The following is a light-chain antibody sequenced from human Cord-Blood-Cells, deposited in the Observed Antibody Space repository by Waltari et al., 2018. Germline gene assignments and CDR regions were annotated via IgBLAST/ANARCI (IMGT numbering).Light chain of an antibody. CDR3: QQSYSTPMYT. CDR1: QSISSY. Sequence: DIQMTQSPSSLSASVXDRFTITCRASQSISSYLNWYQQKPGKAPKLQIYAASSLQSGVPSRFSGSGSGTDFTLTISSLQPEDFATYYCQQSYSTPMYTFGQGTKLEIK. V-gene: IGKV1-39*01. CDR2: AAS. J-gene: IGKJ2*01.